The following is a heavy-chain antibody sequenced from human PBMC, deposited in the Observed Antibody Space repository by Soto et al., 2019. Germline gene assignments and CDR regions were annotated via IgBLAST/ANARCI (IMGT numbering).Heavy chain of an antibody. CDR2: ISGSGGST. CDR3: AKRPLKFEGSYFDY. V-gene: IGHV3-23*01. D-gene: IGHD3-10*01. J-gene: IGHJ4*02. Sequence: EVQVLDSGGGLVQPGGSLRPSCAASGFTFTNYPMAWVRQAPAKGLEWVSTISGSGGSTFYADSVKGRFTISRDNSKNTVYLQMNSLRVEDTAVYYCAKRPLKFEGSYFDYWGQGTLVTVSS. CDR1: GFTFTNYP.